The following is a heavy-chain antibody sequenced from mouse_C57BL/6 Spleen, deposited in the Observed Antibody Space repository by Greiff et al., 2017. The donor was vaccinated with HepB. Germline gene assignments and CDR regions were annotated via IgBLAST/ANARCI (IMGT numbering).Heavy chain of an antibody. CDR2: IYPRSGNT. D-gene: IGHD2-5*01. Sequence: QVQLQQSGAELARPGASVKLSCKASGYTFTSYGISWVKQRTGQGLEWIGEIYPRSGNTYYNEKFKGKATLTADKSSSTAYMERRSLTSEDSAVYFCAREGDSNYARLYAMDYWGQGTSVTVSS. CDR3: AREGDSNYARLYAMDY. J-gene: IGHJ4*01. CDR1: GYTFTSYG. V-gene: IGHV1-81*01.